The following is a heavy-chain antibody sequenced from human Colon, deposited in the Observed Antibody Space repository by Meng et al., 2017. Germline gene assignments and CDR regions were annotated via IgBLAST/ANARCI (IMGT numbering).Heavy chain of an antibody. V-gene: IGHV4-38-2*02. Sequence: SETLSLTCTITGYSIGSGYYWGWIRQAPGKGLEWIASIHHDGTTYYNPSLKSRVTISMDMSKNQFSLKLTSVTAADTAIYYCVSDRGDGGTTDFWGQGTLVTVSS. CDR1: GYSIGSGYY. D-gene: IGHD1-7*01. J-gene: IGHJ4*02. CDR3: VSDRGDGGTTDF. CDR2: IHHDGTT.